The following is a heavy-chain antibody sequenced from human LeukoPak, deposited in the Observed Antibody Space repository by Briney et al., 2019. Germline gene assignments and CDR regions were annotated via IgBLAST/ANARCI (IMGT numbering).Heavy chain of an antibody. D-gene: IGHD6-13*01. Sequence: GGSLRLSCAASGFTFSTFAMIWVRQPPGKGLEWVSYISSSGSTIYYADSVKGRFTISRDNAKNSLYLQMNSLRAEDTAVYYCARVGIAAAGTLSSGWYPYDYWGQGTLVTVSS. CDR1: GFTFSTFA. J-gene: IGHJ4*02. CDR2: ISSSGSTI. CDR3: ARVGIAAAGTLSSGWYPYDY. V-gene: IGHV3-48*04.